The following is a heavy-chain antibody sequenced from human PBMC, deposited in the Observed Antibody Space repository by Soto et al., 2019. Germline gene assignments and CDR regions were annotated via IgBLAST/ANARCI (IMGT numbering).Heavy chain of an antibody. Sequence: ASVNVSFKASGNTFTRYDINGLRQATGHGLEWMGWINPNSGNIGYAQNFQGRVTMTRDTAIRTAYMAVSRLRSDATAVYYCARGRASGSSYLLDYWGQGTLVTVSS. V-gene: IGHV1-8*01. D-gene: IGHD3-10*01. CDR3: ARGRASGSSYLLDY. CDR2: INPNSGNI. CDR1: GNTFTRYD. J-gene: IGHJ4*02.